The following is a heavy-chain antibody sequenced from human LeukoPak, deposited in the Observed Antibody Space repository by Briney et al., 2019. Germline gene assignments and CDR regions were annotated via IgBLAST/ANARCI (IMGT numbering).Heavy chain of an antibody. V-gene: IGHV4-34*01. CDR2: INHSGSA. CDR3: ARDRGGSPLDY. D-gene: IGHD1-26*01. J-gene: IGHJ4*02. Sequence: SETLSLTCAVYGDFFSGYYWSWIRQPPGKGLEWIGEINHSGSANYNPSLKSRPTISINTSKNQFSLKLSSVTAADTAVYYCARDRGGSPLDYWGQGTLVTVSS. CDR1: GDFFSGYY.